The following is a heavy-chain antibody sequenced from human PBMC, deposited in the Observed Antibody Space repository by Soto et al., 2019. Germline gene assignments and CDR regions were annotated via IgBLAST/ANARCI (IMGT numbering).Heavy chain of an antibody. D-gene: IGHD2-21*01. J-gene: IGHJ6*02. CDR3: ARPHIYYDGMDV. V-gene: IGHV4-34*01. Sequence: QVQLQQWGAGLLKPSETLSLTCAVYGGSFSGYYWSWIRQPPGKGLEWIGEINHSGSTNYNPSLKSRVTISVDTSKNQVSLKLSSVTAADTAVYYCARPHIYYDGMDVWGQGTTVTVSS. CDR1: GGSFSGYY. CDR2: INHSGST.